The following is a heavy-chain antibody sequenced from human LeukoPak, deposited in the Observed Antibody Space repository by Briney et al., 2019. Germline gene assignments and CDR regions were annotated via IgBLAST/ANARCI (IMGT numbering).Heavy chain of an antibody. CDR2: ISSSSSYI. D-gene: IGHD1-26*01. CDR1: GFTFSSYS. J-gene: IGHJ4*02. V-gene: IGHV3-21*01. Sequence: KSGGSLRLSCAASGFTFSSYSMNWVRQAPGKGLEWVSSISSSSSYIYYADSVKGRFTISRDNAKNSLYLQMNSLRAEDTAVYYCARASPWGANYFDYWGQGTLVTVSS. CDR3: ARASPWGANYFDY.